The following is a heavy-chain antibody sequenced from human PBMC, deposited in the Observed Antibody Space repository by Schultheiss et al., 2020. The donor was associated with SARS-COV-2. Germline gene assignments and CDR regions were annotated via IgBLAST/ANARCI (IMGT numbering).Heavy chain of an antibody. Sequence: GGSLRLSCAASGFTFSSYEMNWVRQAPGKGLEWVSYISSSSSTIYYADSVKGRFTISRDNSKNTLYLQMNSLRAEDTAVYYCASVHPGSGSAGWYFDLWGRGTLVTVSS. J-gene: IGHJ2*01. D-gene: IGHD3-10*01. V-gene: IGHV3-48*01. CDR3: ASVHPGSGSAGWYFDL. CDR2: ISSSSSTI. CDR1: GFTFSSYE.